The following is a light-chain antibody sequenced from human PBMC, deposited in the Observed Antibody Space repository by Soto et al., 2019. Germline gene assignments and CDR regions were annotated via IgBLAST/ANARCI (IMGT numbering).Light chain of an antibody. J-gene: IGKJ3*01. CDR1: QRVSGNY. CDR3: QQYGRSATFT. Sequence: EIVLTQSPGTLSLSPGERATLSCRASQRVSGNYLAWYQQKLGQAPRLLIYGATSRATGIPDRFSGSVSGTDFTLTISRLEPEDFAVYYCQQYGRSATFTFGPGTKVDIK. V-gene: IGKV3-20*01. CDR2: GAT.